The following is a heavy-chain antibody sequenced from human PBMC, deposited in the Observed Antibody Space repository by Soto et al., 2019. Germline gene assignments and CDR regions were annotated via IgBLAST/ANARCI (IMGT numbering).Heavy chain of an antibody. Sequence: PXETLSLNCAVSGGSISSGGYSWSWIRQPPGKGLEWIGYIYHSGSTYYNPSLKSRVTISVDTAKSQFSLSLSSVTAADTAVYYCTRYEHSTGLVGYWGQGILVTVSS. CDR1: GGSISSGGYS. CDR3: TRYEHSTGLVGY. J-gene: IGHJ4*02. CDR2: IYHSGST. V-gene: IGHV4-30-2*02. D-gene: IGHD6-19*01.